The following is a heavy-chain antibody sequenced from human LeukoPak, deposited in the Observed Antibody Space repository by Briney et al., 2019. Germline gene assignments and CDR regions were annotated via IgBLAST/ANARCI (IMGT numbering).Heavy chain of an antibody. CDR1: GYSISSGYY. D-gene: IGHD1-26*01. Sequence: PSETLSLICTVSGYSISSGYYWGWIRQPPGKGLEWIGSIYYSGSTYYNPSPKSRVTISVDTSKNQFSLKLSSVTAADTAVYYCARLGISDYWGQGTLVTVSS. J-gene: IGHJ4*02. V-gene: IGHV4-38-2*02. CDR2: IYYSGST. CDR3: ARLGISDY.